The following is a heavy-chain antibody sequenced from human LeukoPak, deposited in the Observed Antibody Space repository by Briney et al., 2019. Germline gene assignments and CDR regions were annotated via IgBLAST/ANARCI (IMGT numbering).Heavy chain of an antibody. CDR1: GGSISSYY. D-gene: IGHD3-10*01. V-gene: IGHV4-59*12. Sequence: NPSETLSLTCTVSGGSISSYYWSWIRQPPGKGLEWIGYIYYSGSTNYNPSLKSRVTISVDTSKNQFSLKLSSVTAADTAVYYCTRDMVDYYGSGKFLPGDYWGQGTLVTVSS. J-gene: IGHJ4*02. CDR3: TRDMVDYYGSGKFLPGDY. CDR2: IYYSGST.